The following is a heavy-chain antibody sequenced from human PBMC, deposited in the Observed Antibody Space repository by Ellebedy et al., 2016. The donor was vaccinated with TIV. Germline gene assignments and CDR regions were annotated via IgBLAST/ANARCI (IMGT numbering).Heavy chain of an antibody. CDR1: GFTFSTYW. Sequence: PGGSLRLSCAASGFTFSTYWMSWVRQAPGKGLEWVANIKYDGGERYYVASVRGRFTISRDNAETSLYLQMNSLTAADTAVYFCARAPRGGTDYWGQGTLVTVSS. V-gene: IGHV3-7*03. CDR3: ARAPRGGTDY. CDR2: IKYDGGER. D-gene: IGHD3-10*01. J-gene: IGHJ4*02.